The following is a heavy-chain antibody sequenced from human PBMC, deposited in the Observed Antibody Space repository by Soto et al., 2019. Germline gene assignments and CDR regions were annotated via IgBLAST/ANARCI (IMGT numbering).Heavy chain of an antibody. D-gene: IGHD2-2*01. Sequence: ASVKVSCKASGYTFNTYGISWVRQAPGQGLEWMGWISTFNGETRYAQKFQARVTVTTDTSTTTGYMELRSLRSDDTAVYYCACDVGYCSSSTCLIDHWGQGTLVTVSS. CDR2: ISTFNGET. V-gene: IGHV1-18*01. J-gene: IGHJ4*01. CDR3: ACDVGYCSSSTCLIDH. CDR1: GYTFNTYG.